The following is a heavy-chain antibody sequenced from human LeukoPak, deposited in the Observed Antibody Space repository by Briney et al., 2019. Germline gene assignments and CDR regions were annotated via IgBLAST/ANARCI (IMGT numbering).Heavy chain of an antibody. V-gene: IGHV3-23*01. CDR1: GFTFGSYT. Sequence: GGSLRLSCAASGFTFGSYTMSWVRQAPGKGLEWVSTITTSDGNTYYADSVKGRFTVSRDNSKNTLFLQMNSLRAEDTAVYYCAKDGGLWVSAHWGDSWGRGTLVTVSS. D-gene: IGHD7-27*01. J-gene: IGHJ4*02. CDR3: AKDGGLWVSAHWGDS. CDR2: ITTSDGNT.